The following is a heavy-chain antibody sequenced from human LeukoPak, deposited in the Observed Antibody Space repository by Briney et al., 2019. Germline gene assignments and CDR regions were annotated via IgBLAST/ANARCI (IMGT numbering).Heavy chain of an antibody. CDR1: GFTFSSYA. CDR2: ISGSGGST. CDR3: AKAYDSSGYYYDYFDY. J-gene: IGHJ4*02. Sequence: GGSLRLSCTASGFTFSSYAMSWVRQAPGKGLEWVSAISGSGGSTYYADSVKGRFTISRDNSKNTLYLQMNSLRAEDTAVYYCAKAYDSSGYYYDYFDYWGLGTLVTVSS. D-gene: IGHD3-22*01. V-gene: IGHV3-23*01.